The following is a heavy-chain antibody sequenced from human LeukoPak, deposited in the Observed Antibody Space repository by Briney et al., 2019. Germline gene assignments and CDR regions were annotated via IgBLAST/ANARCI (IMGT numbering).Heavy chain of an antibody. CDR3: ARIGYSYGGP. J-gene: IGHJ5*02. V-gene: IGHV6-1*01. Sequence: SQTLSLTCAISGDSVSSNSSAWNWIRQSPSRGLERLGRTYHRSKWYNDYAVSVKGRITINPDTSKNHFSLQLNSVTPEDTAIYYCARIGYSYGGPWGQGTLVTVSS. CDR1: GDSVSSNSSA. CDR2: TYHRSKWYN. D-gene: IGHD5-18*01.